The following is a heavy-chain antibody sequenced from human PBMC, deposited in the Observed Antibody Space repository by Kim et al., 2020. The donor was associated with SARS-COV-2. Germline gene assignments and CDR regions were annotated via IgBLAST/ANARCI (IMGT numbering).Heavy chain of an antibody. CDR2: IRSKPDGGTT. V-gene: IGHV3-49*04. CDR3: TRVVPAAIVAYYYYGMDV. CDR1: GFTFGDYA. D-gene: IGHD2-2*02. Sequence: GGSLRLSCTASGFTFGDYAMSWVRQAPGKGLEWVGFIRSKPDGGTTEYAASVTGRFTISRDESKSIAYLQMNSLKTEDTALYCCTRVVPAAIVAYYYYGMDVWGQGTTVTVSS. J-gene: IGHJ6*02.